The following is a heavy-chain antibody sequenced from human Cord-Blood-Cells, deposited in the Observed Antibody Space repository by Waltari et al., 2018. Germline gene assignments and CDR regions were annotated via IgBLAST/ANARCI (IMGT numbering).Heavy chain of an antibody. V-gene: IGHV1-69*04. CDR2: IIPILGIA. Sequence: QVQLVQSGDEVKKPGSSVKVSCKASGGTLRSYAISWVRQAAGQGLEWMGGIIPILGIANYAQKFQGRVTITADESTSTAYMELSSLRSEDTAVYYCARGPAYCGGDCYSDYWGQGTLVTVSS. J-gene: IGHJ4*02. D-gene: IGHD2-21*02. CDR3: ARGPAYCGGDCYSDY. CDR1: GGTLRSYA.